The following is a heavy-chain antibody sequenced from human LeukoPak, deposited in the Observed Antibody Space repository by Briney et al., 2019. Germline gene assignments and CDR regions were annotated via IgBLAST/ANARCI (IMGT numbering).Heavy chain of an antibody. D-gene: IGHD3-10*01. CDR3: AGRRFGEYYYYGMDV. CDR1: GGSISSSSYY. Sequence: ETLSLTCTVSGGSISSSSYYWGWIRQPPGKGLEWIGSIYYSGSTYYNPSLKSRVTISVDTSKNQFSLKLSSVTAADTAVYYCAGRRFGEYYYYGMDVWGQGTTVTVSS. CDR2: IYYSGST. J-gene: IGHJ6*02. V-gene: IGHV4-39*07.